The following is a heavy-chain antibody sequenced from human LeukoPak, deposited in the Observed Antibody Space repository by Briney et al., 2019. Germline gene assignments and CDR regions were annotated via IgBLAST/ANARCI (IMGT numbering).Heavy chain of an antibody. CDR1: GGSISSYY. D-gene: IGHD2-2*01. V-gene: IGHV4-59*12. CDR2: IYYSGST. J-gene: IGHJ4*02. Sequence: SETLSLTCTVSGGSISSYYWSWIRQPAGKGLEWIGYIYYSGSTNYNPSLKSRVTISVDRSKNQFSLSLTSVTAADTAVYYCAREVVIVLVPATPYYFDYWGQGTLVTVSS. CDR3: AREVVIVLVPATPYYFDY.